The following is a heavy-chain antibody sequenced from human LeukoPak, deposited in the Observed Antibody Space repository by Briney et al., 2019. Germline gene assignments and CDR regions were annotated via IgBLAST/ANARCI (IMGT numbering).Heavy chain of an antibody. J-gene: IGHJ4*02. CDR1: GYTFTSYD. Sequence: PGASVKVSCKASGYTFTSYDFNWVRQATGQGLEWMGWMNPNSGNTGYAQKFQGRVTMTRNTSISTAYMELSSLRSEDTAVYYCAREGYSSGGFDYWGQGTLVTVSS. CDR3: AREGYSSGGFDY. D-gene: IGHD6-19*01. V-gene: IGHV1-8*01. CDR2: MNPNSGNT.